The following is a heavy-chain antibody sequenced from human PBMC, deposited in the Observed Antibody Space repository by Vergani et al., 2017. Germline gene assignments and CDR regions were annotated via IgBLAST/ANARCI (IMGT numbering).Heavy chain of an antibody. D-gene: IGHD1-26*01. CDR3: ARVPEWELTFDY. Sequence: QVQLVQSGAAVKKPGASVKVSCKASGYTFTTYGISWVRPAPGQGLEWMGWISTYNGNTNYAQKLQGRVTMPTDTSTSTAYMELRSLRSDDTAVYFCARVPEWELTFDYWGQGTLVTVSS. J-gene: IGHJ4*02. V-gene: IGHV1-18*01. CDR1: GYTFTTYG. CDR2: ISTYNGNT.